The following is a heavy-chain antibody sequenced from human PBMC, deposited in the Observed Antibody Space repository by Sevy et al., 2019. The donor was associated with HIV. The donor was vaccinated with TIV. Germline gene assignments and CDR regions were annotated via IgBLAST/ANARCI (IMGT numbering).Heavy chain of an antibody. CDR1: GGSNSRNNW. D-gene: IGHD3-22*01. CDR2: IYDSGDT. CDR3: AREGYYDVSGYPRHYFDY. Sequence: SETLSLTCAVSGGSNSRNNWWSWVRQPPGKGLEWIGGIYDSGDTNFNPTLKSRVTISLDKSKNRFSLKLTSLTAADTAVYYCAREGYYDVSGYPRHYFDYWGQGALVTVSS. J-gene: IGHJ4*02. V-gene: IGHV4-4*02.